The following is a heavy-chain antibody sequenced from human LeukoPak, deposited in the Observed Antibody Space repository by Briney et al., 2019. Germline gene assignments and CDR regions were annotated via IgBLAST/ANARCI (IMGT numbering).Heavy chain of an antibody. CDR1: GGSISSYY. CDR3: ARHRSYGMDV. Sequence: PSETLSLTCTVSGGSISSYYWSWIRRPPGKGLEWIGYIYYSGSTNYNPSLKSRVTISVDTSKNQFSLKLSSVTAADTAVYYCARHRSYGMDVWGQGTTVTVSS. V-gene: IGHV4-59*08. J-gene: IGHJ6*02. CDR2: IYYSGST.